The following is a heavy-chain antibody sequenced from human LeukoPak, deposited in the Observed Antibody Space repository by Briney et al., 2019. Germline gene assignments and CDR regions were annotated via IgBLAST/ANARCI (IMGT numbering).Heavy chain of an antibody. J-gene: IGHJ4*02. V-gene: IGHV3-23*01. CDR2: LSGSGGST. CDR1: GFTFSSYG. D-gene: IGHD3-22*01. CDR3: AKRGVVIRVILVGFHKEAYYFDS. Sequence: GSLRLSCAASGFTFSSYGMTWVRQAPGKGLEWVAGLSGSGGSTNYADSVKGRFTISRDNAKNTLYLQMNSLRAEDTAVYFCAKRGVVIRVILVGFHKEAYYFDSWGQGVLVTVPS.